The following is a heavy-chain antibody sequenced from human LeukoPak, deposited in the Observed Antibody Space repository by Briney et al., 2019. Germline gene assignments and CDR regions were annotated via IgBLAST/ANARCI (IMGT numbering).Heavy chain of an antibody. D-gene: IGHD6-13*01. V-gene: IGHV3-11*05. CDR2: ISSSSSYI. CDR3: ARDLVSSSWSFDY. CDR1: GFTFSDYY. Sequence: PGGSLRLSCAASGFTFSDYYMSWIRQAPGKGLEWVSYISSSSSYINYADSVKGRFTISRDNAKNSLYLQMNSLRAEDTAVYYCARDLVSSSWSFDYWGQGTLVTVSS. J-gene: IGHJ4*02.